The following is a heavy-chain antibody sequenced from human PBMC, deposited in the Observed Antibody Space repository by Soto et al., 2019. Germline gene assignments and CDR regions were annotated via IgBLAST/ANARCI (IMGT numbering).Heavy chain of an antibody. V-gene: IGHV4-61*08. J-gene: IGHJ6*02. CDR3: ARDLWGYCGTDCYPLDV. CDR2: MYNTGST. D-gene: IGHD2-21*02. Sequence: SETLSLTCAVSGGSISSGGYSWSWIRQPPGKGLEWIGYMYNTGSTVYNPSFKSRVTISVDTSKNQFSLKPNSVTAADTAVYYCARDLWGYCGTDCYPLDVWGQGTTVTAP. CDR1: GGSISSGGYS.